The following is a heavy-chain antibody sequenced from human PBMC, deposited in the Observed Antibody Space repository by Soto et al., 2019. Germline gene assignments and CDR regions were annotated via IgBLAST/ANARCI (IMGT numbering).Heavy chain of an antibody. CDR3: GRVPAAAAGIGIDQ. D-gene: IGHD6-13*01. V-gene: IGHV3-48*04. CDR1: GFTFTRYS. CDR2: ISSSGSTI. J-gene: IGHJ4*02. Sequence: GGSLGLSCAASGFTFTRYSMNWVRQAPGKGLEWVSYISSSGSTIYYAGSVKGRFTISRDNAKNTLYLQMNSLRAEDTAVYYCGRVPAAAAGIGIDQWGQGILVTVSS.